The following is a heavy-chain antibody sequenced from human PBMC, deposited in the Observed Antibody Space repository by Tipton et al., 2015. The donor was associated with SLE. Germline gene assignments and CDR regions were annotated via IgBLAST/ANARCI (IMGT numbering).Heavy chain of an antibody. V-gene: IGHV3-64*01. CDR3: VRGGALPCGGDCLHPHFDY. D-gene: IGHD2-21*01. Sequence: SLRLSCAGSGFTFSNYAMHWVRQAPGKGLEYVSAISSNGGDTYYANSVKGRCTISRDNSKNTLYLQMGSLRAEDMAVYYCVRGGALPCGGDCLHPHFDYWGQGTLVTVSS. CDR1: GFTFSNYA. CDR2: ISSNGGDT. J-gene: IGHJ4*02.